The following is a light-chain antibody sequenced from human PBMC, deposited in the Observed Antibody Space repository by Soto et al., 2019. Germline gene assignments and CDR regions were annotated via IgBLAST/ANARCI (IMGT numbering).Light chain of an antibody. V-gene: IGKV3-11*01. CDR2: GAS. CDR1: QSVSSF. J-gene: IGKJ1*01. CDR3: QQRNKWRT. Sequence: EIVLTQSPATLSLSPGERATLSCRASQSVSSFLAWFQQKSGQAPRLLIYGASNRATGIPARFSGSGSGTDFTLTISSLEPEDFAVYYCQQRNKWRTFGQGTKVDIK.